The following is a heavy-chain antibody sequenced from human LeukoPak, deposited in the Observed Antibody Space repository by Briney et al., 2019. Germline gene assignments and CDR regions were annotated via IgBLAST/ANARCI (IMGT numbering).Heavy chain of an antibody. D-gene: IGHD1-26*01. CDR3: AXXXXXXXDGAGDWFDP. V-gene: IGHV4-59*01. Sequence: SETLSLTCTVSGGSISSYYWSWIRQPPGKGLEWIGYIYYSGSTNYNPSLKSRVAISVDTSKNQFSLKLSSVTAADTAVYYCAXXXXXXXDGAGDWFDPWGQGTLVTVSS. CDR2: IYYSGST. CDR1: GGSISSYY. J-gene: IGHJ5*02.